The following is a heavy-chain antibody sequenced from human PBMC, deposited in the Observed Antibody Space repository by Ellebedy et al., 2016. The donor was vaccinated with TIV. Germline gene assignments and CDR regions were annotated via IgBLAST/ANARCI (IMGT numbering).Heavy chain of an antibody. CDR3: AREVDAPADSDAFDI. J-gene: IGHJ3*02. V-gene: IGHV4-34*01. CDR2: VDHRGST. Sequence: SETLSLXXGVHGGSFSGYFWTWIRQSPGKGLGWIGEVDHRGSTNFNPSLKSRVTILLDMSKNQFSLKLSSVTAADTAVYYCAREVDAPADSDAFDIWGQGTMVTVS. D-gene: IGHD5-12*01. CDR1: GGSFSGYF.